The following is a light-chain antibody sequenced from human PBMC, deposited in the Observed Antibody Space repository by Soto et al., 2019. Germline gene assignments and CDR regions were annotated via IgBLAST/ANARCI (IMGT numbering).Light chain of an antibody. Sequence: QSVLTQPASVSGAPGQRVTISCTGSSSNIGAGYDVHWYQQLPGTAPKLLIYGNSSRPSGVPDRFSGSKSGTSASLAITGLQAEDEADYYCQSYDSSLSAPYVFGTGTKVTVL. CDR3: QSYDSSLSAPYV. CDR1: SSNIGAGYD. V-gene: IGLV1-40*01. CDR2: GNS. J-gene: IGLJ1*01.